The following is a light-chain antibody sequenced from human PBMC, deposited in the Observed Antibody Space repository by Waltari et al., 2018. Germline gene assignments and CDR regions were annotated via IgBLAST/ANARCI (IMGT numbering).Light chain of an antibody. Sequence: DIQLTQSPSTLSASVGDRVPITCRASPSISSWLAWYQHKPGKAPKLLIYKASSLESGVPSRFSGSRSGTEFTLTISSLQPDDFATYYCQQYNSYPYTFGQGTKLEIK. V-gene: IGKV1-5*03. CDR3: QQYNSYPYT. CDR2: KAS. CDR1: PSISSW. J-gene: IGKJ2*01.